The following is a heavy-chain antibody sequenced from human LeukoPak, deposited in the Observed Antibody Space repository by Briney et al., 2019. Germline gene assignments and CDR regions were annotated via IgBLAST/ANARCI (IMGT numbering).Heavy chain of an antibody. CDR2: IIPIFGTA. D-gene: IGHD2-21*01. CDR1: GGTFSSYA. Sequence: ASVKVSCKASGGTFSSYAISWVRQAPGQGLEWMGGIIPIFGTANYAQKFQGRVTITADVSTSTAYMELSSLRSEDTAVYYCARGVLFYYYYYMDVWGKGTTVTVSS. V-gene: IGHV1-69*13. J-gene: IGHJ6*03. CDR3: ARGVLFYYYYYMDV.